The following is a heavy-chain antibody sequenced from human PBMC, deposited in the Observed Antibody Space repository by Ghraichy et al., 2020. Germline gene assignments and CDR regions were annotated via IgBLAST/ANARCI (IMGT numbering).Heavy chain of an antibody. CDR1: GFTISSYS. D-gene: IGHD4-23*01. V-gene: IGHV3-48*02. CDR3: ARASTVVRFFYYDGMDV. CDR2: ITRSGRTI. Sequence: GGSLRLSCVGSGFTISSYSMNWVRQSPGKGLEWVSYITRSGRTIFYADSVKGRFTISRDNAQNSLYLQMNSLRDEDTAVYYCARASTVVRFFYYDGMDVWGQGTTVTVSS. J-gene: IGHJ6*02.